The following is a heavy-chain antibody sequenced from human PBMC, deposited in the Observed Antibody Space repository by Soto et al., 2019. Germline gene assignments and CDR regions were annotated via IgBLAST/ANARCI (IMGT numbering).Heavy chain of an antibody. CDR2: IWYDGSNK. J-gene: IGHJ6*02. Sequence: GGSLRLSCAASGFTFSSYGMHWVRQAPGKGLEWVAVIWYDGSNKYYADSVKGRFTISRDNSKNTLYLQMNSLRAEDTAVYYCARDSGTYYYYYGMDVWGQGTTVTVSS. CDR1: GFTFSSYG. V-gene: IGHV3-33*01. D-gene: IGHD2-15*01. CDR3: ARDSGTYYYYYGMDV.